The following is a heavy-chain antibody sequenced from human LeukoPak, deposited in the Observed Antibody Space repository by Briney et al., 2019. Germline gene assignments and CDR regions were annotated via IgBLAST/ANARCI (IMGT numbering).Heavy chain of an antibody. V-gene: IGHV4-4*07. CDR1: GASIKTYY. D-gene: IGHD4-23*01. Sequence: PSETLSLTCTVSGASIKTYYGTWMRKPAGEGLEWIGRIYTGGSTSSNASLKSRVTMSVDTSKSQFSLRLTSVTAADPAVYYCARNSRDLWGQGTLVTVSS. CDR2: IYTGGST. CDR3: ARNSRDL. J-gene: IGHJ5*02.